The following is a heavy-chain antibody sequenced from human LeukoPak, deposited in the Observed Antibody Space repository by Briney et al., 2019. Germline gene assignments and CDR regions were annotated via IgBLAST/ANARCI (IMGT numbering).Heavy chain of an antibody. CDR2: IKSKTDDGTT. V-gene: IGHV3-15*01. J-gene: IGHJ4*02. D-gene: IGHD2-15*01. Sequence: PGGSLRLSCAASGFTFSNAWMSWVRQAPGKGLEWVGRIKSKTDDGTTDYAAPVKGRFTISRDDSKNTLYLQMNSLKTEDTAVYYCTTDPGSGERYFDYWGQGTLVTVSS. CDR1: GFTFSNAW. CDR3: TTDPGSGERYFDY.